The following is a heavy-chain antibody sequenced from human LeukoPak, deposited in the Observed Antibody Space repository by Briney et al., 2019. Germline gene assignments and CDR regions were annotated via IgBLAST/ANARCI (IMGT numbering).Heavy chain of an antibody. V-gene: IGHV3-53*01. CDR2: IYTGFSA. CDR1: GFSVSNHY. D-gene: IGHD2-2*02. Sequence: GGSLRLSCAASGFSVSNHYVTWVRQAPGKGLEWVSVIYTGFSADYADSVKGRFTISRDNAKNSLYLQMNSLRAEDTAVYYCARDGTGYCSSTSCYTGGGATDYWGQGTLVTVSS. J-gene: IGHJ4*02. CDR3: ARDGTGYCSSTSCYTGGGATDY.